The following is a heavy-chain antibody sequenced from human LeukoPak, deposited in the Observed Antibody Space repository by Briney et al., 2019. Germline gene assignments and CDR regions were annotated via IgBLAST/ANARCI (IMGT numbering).Heavy chain of an antibody. D-gene: IGHD3-3*01. Sequence: SETLSLTCAVYGGSFSGYYWSWIRQPPGKGLEWIGEINHSGSTNYNPSLKSRVTISVDTSKNQLSLKLGSVTAADTAVYYCASVLETDYDFWINYWGQGTLVTVSS. J-gene: IGHJ4*02. CDR3: ASVLETDYDFWINY. CDR2: INHSGST. V-gene: IGHV4-34*01. CDR1: GGSFSGYY.